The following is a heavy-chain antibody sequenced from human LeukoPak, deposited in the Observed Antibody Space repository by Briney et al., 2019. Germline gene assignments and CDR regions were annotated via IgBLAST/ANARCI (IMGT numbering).Heavy chain of an antibody. V-gene: IGHV1-69*13. CDR3: AGDGYCSGGSCYQNWFDP. CDR1: GGTFSSYA. D-gene: IGHD2-15*01. J-gene: IGHJ5*02. Sequence: SVTVSCKASGGTFSSYAISWVRQAPGQGLEWMGGIIPIFGTANYAQKFQGRVTITADESTSTAYMELSSLRSEDTAVYYCAGDGYCSGGSCYQNWFDPWGQGTLVTVSS. CDR2: IIPIFGTA.